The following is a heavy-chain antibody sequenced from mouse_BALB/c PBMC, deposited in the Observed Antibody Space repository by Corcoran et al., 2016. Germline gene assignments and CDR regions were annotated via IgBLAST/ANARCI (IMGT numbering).Heavy chain of an antibody. V-gene: IGHV1S136*01. J-gene: IGHJ4*01. CDR1: GYTFTSYV. CDR2: INPYNDGT. CDR3: AREGFHDAMDY. Sequence: EVQLQQSGPELAKPGASVKMSCKASGYTFTSYVMHWVKQKPGQGLEWIGYINPYNDGTKSNEKFKGKATLTSDKSSSTAYMELSSLTSEDSAVYYCAREGFHDAMDYWGQGTSVAASS.